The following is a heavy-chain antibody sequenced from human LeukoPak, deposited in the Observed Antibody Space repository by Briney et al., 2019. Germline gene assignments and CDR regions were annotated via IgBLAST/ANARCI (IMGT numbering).Heavy chain of an antibody. CDR3: ARGITIFGVVTNYYMDV. V-gene: IGHV3-21*01. Sequence: GGSLRLSXAASGFTFSSYSMNWVRQAPGKGLEWVSSISSSSSYIYYADSVKGRFTISRDNAKNSLYLQMNSLRAEDTAVYYCARGITIFGVVTNYYMDVWGKGTTVTVSS. D-gene: IGHD3-3*01. J-gene: IGHJ6*03. CDR2: ISSSSSYI. CDR1: GFTFSSYS.